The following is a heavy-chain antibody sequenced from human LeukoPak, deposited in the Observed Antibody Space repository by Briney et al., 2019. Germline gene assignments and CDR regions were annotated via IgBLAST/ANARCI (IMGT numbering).Heavy chain of an antibody. CDR3: ARAASSGYFEYFQH. CDR1: GGSISSYY. Sequence: PSETLSLTCTVSGGSISSYYWSWIRQPPGKGLEWIGCIYYSGSTNYNPSLKSRVTISVDTSKNQFSLKLSSVTAADTAVYYCARAASSGYFEYFQHWGQGTLVTVSS. J-gene: IGHJ1*01. D-gene: IGHD3-22*01. CDR2: IYYSGST. V-gene: IGHV4-59*01.